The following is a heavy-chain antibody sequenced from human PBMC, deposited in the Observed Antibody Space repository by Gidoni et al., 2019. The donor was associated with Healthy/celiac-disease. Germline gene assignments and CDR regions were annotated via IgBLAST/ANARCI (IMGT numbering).Heavy chain of an antibody. V-gene: IGHV3-21*01. Sequence: EVQLVESGGGLVKPGGSLRLSGEASGFTVSSYSLNWVRQAPGTGLVWVSSSSSSSSYIFYAYSVTVRFTISRDNAKNSRYLQMNSLSAADTAVYYCARAMMLVSGYSYYYYGMDVCGQGTTVTVSS. CDR2: SSSSSSYI. J-gene: IGHJ6*02. D-gene: IGHD3-22*01. CDR3: ARAMMLVSGYSYYYYGMDV. CDR1: GFTVSSYS.